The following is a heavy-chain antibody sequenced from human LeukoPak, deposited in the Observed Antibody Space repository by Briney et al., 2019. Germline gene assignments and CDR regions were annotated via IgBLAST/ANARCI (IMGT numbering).Heavy chain of an antibody. J-gene: IGHJ4*02. D-gene: IGHD3-22*01. V-gene: IGHV3-23*01. CDR1: GFTFSSYA. CDR3: ADSSGYAHSRHFDY. CDR2: ISGSGGST. Sequence: GGSLRLSCAASGFTFSSYAMSWVRQAPGKGLEWVSAISGSGGSTYYADSVKGRFTISRDNSKNTLYLQMNSLRAEDTAVYYCADSSGYAHSRHFDYWGQGTLVTVSS.